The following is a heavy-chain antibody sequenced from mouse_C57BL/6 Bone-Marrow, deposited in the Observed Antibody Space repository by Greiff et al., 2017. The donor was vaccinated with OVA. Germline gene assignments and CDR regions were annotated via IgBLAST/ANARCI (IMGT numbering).Heavy chain of an antibody. D-gene: IGHD2-4*01. J-gene: IGHJ3*01. CDR3: APIYYDYDGGAC. CDR1: GFSLSTFGMG. V-gene: IGHV8-8*01. CDR2: IWWDDAK. Sequence: QVTLKVSGPGILQPSQTLSLTCSFSGFSLSTFGMGVGWIRQPSGKGLEWLAHIWWDDAKYYNPALKRRRTNSKNTYKNQVFRKTANVDTADTATYYCAPIYYDYDGGACWGQGTLVTVSA.